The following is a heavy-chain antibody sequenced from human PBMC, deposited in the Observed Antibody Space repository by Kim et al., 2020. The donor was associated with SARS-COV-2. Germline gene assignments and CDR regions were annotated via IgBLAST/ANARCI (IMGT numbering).Heavy chain of an antibody. V-gene: IGHV1-69*13. CDR1: GGTFSTYG. CDR2: IIPIFGTA. Sequence: SVKVSCKASGGTFSTYGISWVRQAPGQGLEWMGGIIPIFGTANYAQKFQGRVTITADESTSTAYMELSSLRSEDTAVYYCAAPPAANEDGFDIWGQGTMVTVSS. D-gene: IGHD1-1*01. J-gene: IGHJ3*02. CDR3: AAPPAANEDGFDI.